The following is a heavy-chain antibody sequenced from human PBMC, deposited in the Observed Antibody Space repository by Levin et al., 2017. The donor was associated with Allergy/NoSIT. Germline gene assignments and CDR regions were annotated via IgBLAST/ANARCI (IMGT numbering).Heavy chain of an antibody. D-gene: IGHD6-13*01. V-gene: IGHV1-2*02. Sequence: ASVKVSCKASGYTFTGYYIHWMRQAPGHGLEWMGWINPYNGVTNYAHKFQGRVTMTRDTSISTVYMELSGLRSDDTAVYFCAREASSSWSYFDYWGQGTLVTVSS. CDR3: AREASSSWSYFDY. CDR2: INPYNGVT. J-gene: IGHJ4*02. CDR1: GYTFTGYY.